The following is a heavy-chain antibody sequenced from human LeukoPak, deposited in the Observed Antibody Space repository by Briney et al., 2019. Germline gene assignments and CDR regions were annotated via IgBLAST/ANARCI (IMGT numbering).Heavy chain of an antibody. CDR1: GFTFSSYE. D-gene: IGHD5-12*01. V-gene: IGHV3-48*03. CDR3: ARETPPVGGRHDDYDY. J-gene: IGHJ4*02. CDR2: ISSSGSTI. Sequence: GGSLRLSCAASGFTFSSYEMNWVRQAPGKGLEWVSYISSSGSTIYYADSVKGRFTISRDNAKNSLYLQMNSLRAEDTAVYYCARETPPVGGRHDDYDYWGQGTLVTVSS.